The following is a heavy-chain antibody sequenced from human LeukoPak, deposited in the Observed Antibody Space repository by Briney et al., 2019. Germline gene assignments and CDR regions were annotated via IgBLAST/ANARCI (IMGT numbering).Heavy chain of an antibody. CDR2: ISTNAGNP. CDR1: GGTFSSYA. J-gene: IGHJ4*02. CDR3: ARPVAGNDY. V-gene: IGHV7-4-1*02. D-gene: IGHD6-19*01. Sequence: GASVKVSCKASGGTFSSYAMSWVRQAPGQGLEWMGWISTNAGNPTYAQGFTGRFVFSLDTSVSTAYLQISSLKAEDTAIYYCARPVAGNDYWGQGTLVTVSS.